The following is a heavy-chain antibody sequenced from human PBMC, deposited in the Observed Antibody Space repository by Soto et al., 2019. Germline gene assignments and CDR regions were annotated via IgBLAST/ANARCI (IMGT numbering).Heavy chain of an antibody. CDR3: ARITLELDIVVVPAEGFDY. Sequence: GASVKVSCKASGYTFTGYYMHWVRQAPGQGLEWMGWINPNSGGTNYAQKFQGRVTMTRDTSISTAYMELSRLRSDDTAVYYCARITLELDIVVVPAEGFDYWGQGTLVTVSS. D-gene: IGHD2-2*03. CDR2: INPNSGGT. J-gene: IGHJ4*02. CDR1: GYTFTGYY. V-gene: IGHV1-2*02.